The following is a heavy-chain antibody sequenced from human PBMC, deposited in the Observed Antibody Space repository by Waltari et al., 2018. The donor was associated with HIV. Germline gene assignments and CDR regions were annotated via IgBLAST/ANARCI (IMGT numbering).Heavy chain of an antibody. Sequence: EVQLVESGGGLVQPGGSLSPSCAALGLPSSSYSMNWVRQAPGKGLEWVSYISSSGSTIYYADSVRGRCTISRDNAKNSLYLQLNSLRAEDTAVYYCARDYSGTYADFDYWGQGTLVTVSS. J-gene: IGHJ4*02. D-gene: IGHD1-26*01. CDR2: ISSSGSTI. CDR3: ARDYSGTYADFDY. CDR1: GLPSSSYS. V-gene: IGHV3-48*01.